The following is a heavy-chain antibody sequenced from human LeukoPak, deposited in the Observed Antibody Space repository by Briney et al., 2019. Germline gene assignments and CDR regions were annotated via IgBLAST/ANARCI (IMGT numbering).Heavy chain of an antibody. CDR1: GGSISSYY. Sequence: PSETLSLTCTVSGGSISSYYWSWIRQPPGKGLEWIGYIYYSGSTNYNPSLKSQVTISVDTSKNQFSLKLSSVTAADTAVYHCARRLTSHYYGSGSYYDLPYYFDYWGQGTLVTVSS. CDR3: ARRLTSHYYGSGSYYDLPYYFDY. CDR2: IYYSGST. D-gene: IGHD3-10*01. J-gene: IGHJ4*02. V-gene: IGHV4-59*01.